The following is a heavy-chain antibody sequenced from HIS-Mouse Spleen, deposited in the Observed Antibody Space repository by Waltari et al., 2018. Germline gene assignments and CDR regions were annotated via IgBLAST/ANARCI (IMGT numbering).Heavy chain of an antibody. CDR1: GGSISSRRYY. D-gene: IGHD6-13*01. V-gene: IGHV4-39*07. CDR2: IYYSGST. CDR3: AREIPYSSSWYDWYFDL. Sequence: QLQLQESGPGLVKPSAPLSLTCTVSGGSISSRRYYWGWIRQPPGKGLEWIGSIYYSGSTYYNPSLKSRVTISVDTSKNQFSLKLSSVTAADTAVYYCAREIPYSSSWYDWYFDLWGRGTLVTVSS. J-gene: IGHJ2*01.